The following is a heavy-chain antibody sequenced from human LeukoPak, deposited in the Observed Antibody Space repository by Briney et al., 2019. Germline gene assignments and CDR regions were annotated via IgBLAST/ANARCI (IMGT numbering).Heavy chain of an antibody. V-gene: IGHV3-21*01. CDR2: ISSSSSYI. J-gene: IGHJ4*02. CDR1: GITFSSYS. D-gene: IGHD5-18*01. Sequence: PGGSLRLSCAASGITFSSYSMNWVRQAPGKGLEWVSSISSSSSYIYYADSVKGRFTISRDNAKNSLYLQMNSLRAEDTAVYYCASVDTAMVTGIDYWGQGTLVTVSS. CDR3: ASVDTAMVTGIDY.